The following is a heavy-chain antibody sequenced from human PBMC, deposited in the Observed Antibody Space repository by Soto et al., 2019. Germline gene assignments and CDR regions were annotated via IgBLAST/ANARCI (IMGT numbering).Heavy chain of an antibody. J-gene: IGHJ4*02. Sequence: EVQLLESGGNLLQPGESLRLSCAASGFTFNNYAMSWVRRAPGTGLEWVSAVSGGGGSTYYADSVKGRFTISRDNSKNTLYLQMNSLTAEDTAVYYCAKGYSSSWYHYYFDYWGQGTLVTVSS. CDR1: GFTFNNYA. CDR2: VSGGGGST. V-gene: IGHV3-23*01. D-gene: IGHD6-13*01. CDR3: AKGYSSSWYHYYFDY.